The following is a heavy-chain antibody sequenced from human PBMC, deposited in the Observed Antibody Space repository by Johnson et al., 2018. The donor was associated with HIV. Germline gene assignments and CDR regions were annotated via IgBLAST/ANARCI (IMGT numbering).Heavy chain of an antibody. CDR1: GFTFSSSW. Sequence: VQLVESGGGVVRPGGSLRLSCAASGFTFSSSWMHWVCQAPEKGLEWVADIKCDGSEKYYVDSVKGRLTISRDNAKNSLYLQVNSLRAEDMTVYYCAKGLLIAAAHDAFDIWGQGTMVTVSS. CDR3: AKGLLIAAAHDAFDI. D-gene: IGHD6-13*01. J-gene: IGHJ3*02. V-gene: IGHV3-52*01. CDR2: IKCDGSEK.